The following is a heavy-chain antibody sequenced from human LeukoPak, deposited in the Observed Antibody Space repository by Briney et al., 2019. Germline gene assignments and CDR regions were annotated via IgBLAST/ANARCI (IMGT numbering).Heavy chain of an antibody. CDR2: ISASGGST. V-gene: IGHV3-23*01. CDR1: GFRFSSHT. Sequence: GGSLRPSCAASGFRFSSHTMIWVRQAPGQGLEWVSAISASGGSTYYADSLKGRFTISRDNSKDTVYLQMNNLRAEDTALYYCAKDFYQRSSRTNTDHHYYAMDVWGQGTTVTVSS. CDR3: AKDFYQRSSRTNTDHHYYAMDV. D-gene: IGHD2-2*01. J-gene: IGHJ6*02.